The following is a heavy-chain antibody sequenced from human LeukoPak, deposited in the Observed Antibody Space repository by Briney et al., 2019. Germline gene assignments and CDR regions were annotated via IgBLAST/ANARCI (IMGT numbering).Heavy chain of an antibody. D-gene: IGHD1-26*01. Sequence: GGSLRLSCAASGFTFRGFEMNWVRQAPGNGLEWIAYISSRGTTIHYADSVRGRFTISRDNAENSLFLEMNSLRGDDTAVYYCARKFGQCDDGTCYPVYYFDHWGQGTLVTVSS. CDR1: GFTFRGFE. V-gene: IGHV3-48*03. CDR2: ISSRGTTI. CDR3: ARKFGQCDDGTCYPVYYFDH. J-gene: IGHJ4*02.